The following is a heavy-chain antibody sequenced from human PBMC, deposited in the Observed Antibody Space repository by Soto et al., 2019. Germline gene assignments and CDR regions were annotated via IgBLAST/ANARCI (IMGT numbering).Heavy chain of an antibody. CDR3: ARVPSMLIRKTWFDP. Sequence: QVQLQESGPGLVKPSQTLSLTCTVSGGSISRGDYFWSWIRQPPRKGLEWIGYIYYSGNTYYNPSLKSRVTMSVDSSKNQFSLNLKSVTAADTAVYYCARVPSMLIRKTWFDPWGQGTLVTVAS. J-gene: IGHJ5*02. CDR2: IYYSGNT. V-gene: IGHV4-30-4*01. CDR1: GGSISRGDYF. D-gene: IGHD2-8*01.